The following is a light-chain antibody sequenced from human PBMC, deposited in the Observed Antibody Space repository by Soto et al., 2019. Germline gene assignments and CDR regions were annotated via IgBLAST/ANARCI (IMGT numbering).Light chain of an antibody. CDR3: QQYNRYSFT. CDR2: DAA. J-gene: IGKJ4*01. Sequence: DIQMTQSPSTLSASVGDRVTITCRASQSISSWLALYQQNPGKAPTLLLYDAASLDSGVPSRFSGSGCGTEFTLTITSLQPDDFATYHCQQYNRYSFTFGGGTKVEIK. V-gene: IGKV1-5*01. CDR1: QSISSW.